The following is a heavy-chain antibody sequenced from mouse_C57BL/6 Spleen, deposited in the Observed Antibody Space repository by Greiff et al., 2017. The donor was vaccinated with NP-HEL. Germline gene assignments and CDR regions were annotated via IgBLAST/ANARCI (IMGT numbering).Heavy chain of an antibody. CDR2: IYPGDGGP. CDR1: GYAFSSSW. V-gene: IGHV1-82*01. D-gene: IGHD2-5*01. CDR3: AHSNYYYAMDY. Sequence: VQLQQSGPELVKPGASVKISCKASGYAFSSSWMNWVKQRPGKGLEWIGRIYPGDGGPNYNGQFKGKAPLPANKSSSTAYIQLSCLSSTHSAVYFCAHSNYYYAMDYWGQGTSVTVSS. J-gene: IGHJ4*01.